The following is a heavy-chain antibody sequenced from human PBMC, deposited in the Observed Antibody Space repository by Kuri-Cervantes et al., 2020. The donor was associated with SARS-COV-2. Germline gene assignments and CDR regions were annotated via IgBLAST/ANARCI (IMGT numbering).Heavy chain of an antibody. CDR3: VKDSGVYYFDY. J-gene: IGHJ4*02. CDR2: ISGSGANT. D-gene: IGHD7-27*01. V-gene: IGHV3-23*01. CDR1: GFTFSSYA. Sequence: GESLKISCAASGFTFSSYAMSWVRQAPGKGLEWVSGISGSGANTYYADSVKGWFTISRDNSKNTLYLQMNSLRAEDTAVYYCVKDSGVYYFDYWGQGTLVTVSS.